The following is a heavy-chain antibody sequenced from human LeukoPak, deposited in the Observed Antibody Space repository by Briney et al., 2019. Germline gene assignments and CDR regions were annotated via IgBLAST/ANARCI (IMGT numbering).Heavy chain of an antibody. J-gene: IGHJ3*02. CDR3: ARDAAPYCDSDCYVLDI. CDR1: GDSVSSNTAT. D-gene: IGHD2-21*01. Sequence: SQTLSLTCVISGDSVSSNTATWNWIRQSPSRGLEWLGRTYCKSKWYNDYAVFVKGRITINPDTSKNQFSLHLNSVSPDDTAVYYCARDAAPYCDSDCYVLDIWGQGTMVTVSS. V-gene: IGHV6-1*01. CDR2: TYCKSKWYN.